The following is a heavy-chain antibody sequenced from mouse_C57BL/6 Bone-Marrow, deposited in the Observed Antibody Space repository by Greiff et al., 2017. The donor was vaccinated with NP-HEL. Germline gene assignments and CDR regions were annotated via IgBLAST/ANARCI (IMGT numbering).Heavy chain of an antibody. Sequence: VQGVESGPGLVAPSQSLSITCTVSGFSLTSYGVDWVRQPPGKGLEWLGVIWGGGSPKYHLALMSRLSISKDNSKSQVFIKMNSLQTDDTAMYYCAKHEGPFGFAYWGQGTLVTVSA. V-gene: IGHV2-9*01. CDR1: GFSLTSYG. CDR3: AKHEGPFGFAY. J-gene: IGHJ3*01. CDR2: IWGGGSP.